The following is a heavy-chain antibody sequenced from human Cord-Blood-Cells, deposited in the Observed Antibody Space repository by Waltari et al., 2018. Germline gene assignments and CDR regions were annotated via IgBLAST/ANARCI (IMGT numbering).Heavy chain of an antibody. CDR2: ISGSGGST. V-gene: IGHV3-23*01. CDR3: AKTRGYSYGDAFDI. Sequence: EVQLLESGGGLVQPGAPLSLSCAASGLTFSSYAMSWVRQAPGQGLEWVSAISGSGGSTYYADSVKGRFTISRDNSKNTLYLQMNSLRAEDTAVYYCAKTRGYSYGDAFDIWGQGTMVTVSS. D-gene: IGHD5-18*01. J-gene: IGHJ3*02. CDR1: GLTFSSYA.